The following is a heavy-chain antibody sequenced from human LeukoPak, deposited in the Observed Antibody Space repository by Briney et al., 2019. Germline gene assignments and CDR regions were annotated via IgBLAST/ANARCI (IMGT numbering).Heavy chain of an antibody. CDR2: LSGTGGST. J-gene: IGHJ4*02. D-gene: IGHD3-10*01. V-gene: IGHV3-23*01. Sequence: GGSLRLSCAASGFTFSGYWMSWVRQAPGKGLEWVSSLSGTGGSTYYADSVKGRLTVSRDNSKSTLDLQMNSLRPEDTALYYCARDRGVSGNYYDYWGQGTLVTVSS. CDR3: ARDRGVSGNYYDY. CDR1: GFTFSGYW.